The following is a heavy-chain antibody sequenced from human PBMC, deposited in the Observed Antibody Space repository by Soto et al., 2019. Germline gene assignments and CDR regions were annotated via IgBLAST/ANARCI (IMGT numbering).Heavy chain of an antibody. CDR3: AAPDIVATTPYYYYYGMDV. Sequence: GASVKVSCKASGFTFTSSAVQWVRQARGQCLEWIGWIVVGSGNTNYAQKFQERVTITRDMSTSTAYMELSSLRSEDTAVYYCAAPDIVATTPYYYYYGMDVWGQGTTVTVSS. J-gene: IGHJ6*02. V-gene: IGHV1-58*01. CDR2: IVVGSGNT. D-gene: IGHD5-12*01. CDR1: GFTFTSSA.